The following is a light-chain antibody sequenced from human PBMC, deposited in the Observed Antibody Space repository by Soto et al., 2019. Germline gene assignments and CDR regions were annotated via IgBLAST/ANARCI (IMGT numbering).Light chain of an antibody. J-gene: IGKJ5*01. CDR2: GAS. CDR1: QSVSTY. Sequence: DIQMTQSPSSLSASVGDRVTITCRASQSVSTYLNWYQQKPGKAPNLLIYGASSLQSGVPSRFSGSGSGTDFTLTISGLQSEDSAIYFCQQYNNWPYSFGQGTRLEIK. CDR3: QQYNNWPYS. V-gene: IGKV1-39*01.